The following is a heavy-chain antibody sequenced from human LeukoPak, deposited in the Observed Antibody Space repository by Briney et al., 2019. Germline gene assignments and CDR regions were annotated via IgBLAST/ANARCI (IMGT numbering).Heavy chain of an antibody. CDR3: ARGGWEPYYFDY. D-gene: IGHD1-26*01. CDR2: IYYSGST. Sequence: SETLSLTCTVSGGSISSGGYYWSWIRQHPGKGLEWIGYIYYSGSTYYNPSLKSRVTISVDTSKNQFSLKLSSATAADTAVYYCARGGWEPYYFDYWGQGTLVTVSS. J-gene: IGHJ4*02. CDR1: GGSISSGGYY. V-gene: IGHV4-31*03.